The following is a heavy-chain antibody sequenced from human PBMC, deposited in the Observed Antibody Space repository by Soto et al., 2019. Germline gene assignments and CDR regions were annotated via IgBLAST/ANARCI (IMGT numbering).Heavy chain of an antibody. CDR1: GFTFSSYA. CDR3: ASGAAALLLDY. CDR2: ISYDGSNK. J-gene: IGHJ4*02. V-gene: IGHV3-30-3*01. D-gene: IGHD6-13*01. Sequence: ESGGGVVQPGRSLRLSCAASGFTFSSYAMHWVRQAPGKGLEWVAVISYDGSNKYYADSVKGRFTISRDNSKNTLYLQMNSLRAEDTAVYYCASGAAALLLDYWGQGTLVTVSS.